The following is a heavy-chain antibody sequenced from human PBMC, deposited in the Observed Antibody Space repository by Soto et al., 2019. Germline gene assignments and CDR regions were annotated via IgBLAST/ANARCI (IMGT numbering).Heavy chain of an antibody. Sequence: SVKVSCKASGGTFSSYAISWVRQAPGQGLEWMGGIIPIFGTANYAQKFQGRVTITADESTSTTYMELSSLRSEDTAVYYCARAGIVATYNFDYWGQGTLVTVSS. CDR2: IIPIFGTA. CDR1: GGTFSSYA. V-gene: IGHV1-69*13. J-gene: IGHJ4*02. CDR3: ARAGIVATYNFDY. D-gene: IGHD5-12*01.